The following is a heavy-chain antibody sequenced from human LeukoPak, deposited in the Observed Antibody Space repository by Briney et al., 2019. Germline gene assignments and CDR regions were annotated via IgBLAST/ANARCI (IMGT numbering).Heavy chain of an antibody. CDR2: IYYSGST. Sequence: SETLPLTCTVSGGSISSYYWSWIRQPPGKGLEWIGYIYYSGSTNYNPSLKSRVTISVDTSKNQFSLKLSSVTAADTAVYYCARGFLYSSSWPGHIDYWGQGTLVTVSS. D-gene: IGHD6-13*01. J-gene: IGHJ4*02. CDR3: ARGFLYSSSWPGHIDY. V-gene: IGHV4-59*01. CDR1: GGSISSYY.